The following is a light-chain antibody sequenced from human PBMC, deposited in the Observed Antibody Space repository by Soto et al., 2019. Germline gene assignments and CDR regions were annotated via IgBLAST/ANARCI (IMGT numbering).Light chain of an antibody. CDR3: HQTYDVPQT. J-gene: IGKJ1*01. V-gene: IGKV1-39*01. CDR2: AAS. Sequence: DIHVTQFPSSLSASVGDRVTITCRASQTIRAYLNWFQQKPGKAPELLIYAASSLQSGVPPRFSGSVSGAEFTLTINSLQPEDTAPYYCHQTYDVPQTYGQGTKVEIK. CDR1: QTIRAY.